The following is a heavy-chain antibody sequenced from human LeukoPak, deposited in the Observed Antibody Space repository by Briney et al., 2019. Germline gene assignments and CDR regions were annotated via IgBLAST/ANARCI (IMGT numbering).Heavy chain of an antibody. Sequence: GGSLRLSCAASGFTFSSYWMHWVRQAPGKELVWVSRINTDGSSTSYADSVKGRFTISRDNAKNTLYLQMNSLRAEDTAVYYCARDPHTVTTDYYYYMDVWGKGTTVTVSS. CDR1: GFTFSSYW. J-gene: IGHJ6*03. V-gene: IGHV3-74*01. CDR2: INTDGSST. CDR3: ARDPHTVTTDYYYYMDV. D-gene: IGHD4-11*01.